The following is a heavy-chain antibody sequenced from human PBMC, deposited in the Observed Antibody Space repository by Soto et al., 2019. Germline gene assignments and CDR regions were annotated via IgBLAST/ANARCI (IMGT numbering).Heavy chain of an antibody. CDR3: AKVAAGMGLPLFDS. CDR1: GYTFRTYD. Sequence: EVQLLESGGGLVQPGGSLRLSCAASGYTFRTYDMSWVRQAPGKVPEGVSGISGGGVDTYYVDSDKGRLIISRDNSTKTMYLQMSTLRAEDAAVYYWAKVAAGMGLPLFDSWGQGTLVTVSS. V-gene: IGHV3-23*02. CDR2: ISGGGVDT. J-gene: IGHJ4*02. D-gene: IGHD2-21*02.